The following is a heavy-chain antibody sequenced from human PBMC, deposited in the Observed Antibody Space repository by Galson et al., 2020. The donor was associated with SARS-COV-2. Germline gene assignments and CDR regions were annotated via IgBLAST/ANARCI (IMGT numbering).Heavy chain of an antibody. CDR3: ARDYGGNSGWFDP. CDR1: GYTFTNYD. CDR2: MNPNTGDT. J-gene: IGHJ5*02. Sequence: ASVKVSCTASGYTFTNYDINWVRQATGQGLEWMGWMNPNTGDTGYAQKFQGRLTMTRSTSISTAYMELSSLRSEDTGVYFCARDYGGNSGWFDPWGQGTLVTVSS. V-gene: IGHV1-8*01. D-gene: IGHD4-17*01.